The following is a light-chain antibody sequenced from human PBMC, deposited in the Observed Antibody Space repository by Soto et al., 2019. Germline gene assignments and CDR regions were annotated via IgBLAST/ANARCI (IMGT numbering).Light chain of an antibody. CDR1: SSNIGSNT. Sequence: QSVLTQPPSASGTPGRRVVISCSGSSSNIGSNTVNWYQQLPGTAPKLLIYSNSHRPSGVPDRFSGSKSGTSASLAISGLQSDDEADYYCAAWDDSLNGYVFATGTKVTVL. CDR3: AAWDDSLNGYV. CDR2: SNS. V-gene: IGLV1-44*01. J-gene: IGLJ1*01.